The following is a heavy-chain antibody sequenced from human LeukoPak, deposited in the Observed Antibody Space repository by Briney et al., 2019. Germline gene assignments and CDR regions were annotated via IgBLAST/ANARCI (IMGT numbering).Heavy chain of an antibody. CDR1: GFTFSTFS. D-gene: IGHD4-17*01. J-gene: IGHJ6*02. CDR3: AREYGDYDSYYYGLDV. V-gene: IGHV3-21*01. CDR2: TSSGSDSA. Sequence: GGSLRLSCVASGFTFSTFSMNWVRQAPGKGLEWVSSTSSGSDSAYYADPVKGRFTISRDDAKDSLSLQMNSLRADDTAVYYCAREYGDYDSYYYGLDVWGQGTTVTVSS.